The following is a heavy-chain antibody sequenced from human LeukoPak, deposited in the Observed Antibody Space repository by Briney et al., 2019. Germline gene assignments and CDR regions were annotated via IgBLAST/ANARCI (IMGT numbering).Heavy chain of an antibody. V-gene: IGHV4-4*07. CDR1: GDPINNSY. Sequence: PSETLSLTCTVSGDPINNSYWNWIRQPAGKGLEWIGRIYSSGATNYNPSLKSRVTMSVDTSKTQFSLKLTSVTAADTAVYYCARDPFRSSFDSWGQGTLVTVSS. CDR3: ARDPFRSSFDS. CDR2: IYSSGAT. D-gene: IGHD1-26*01. J-gene: IGHJ4*02.